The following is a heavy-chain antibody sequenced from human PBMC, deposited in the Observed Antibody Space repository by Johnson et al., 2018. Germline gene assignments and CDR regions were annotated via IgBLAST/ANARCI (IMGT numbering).Heavy chain of an antibody. CDR2: VHHSGST. J-gene: IGHJ3*02. D-gene: IGHD3-22*01. CDR1: GGSISGYY. Sequence: QVQLQESGLRLVKPSETLSLTCTVSGGSISGYYWTWIRQSPGEGLEWIGHVHHSGSTNYNPSLQSRASISVDTSKNQFFLSLPSVTAGAAAIDYCARARDNYYDSSGYYRRGNSFVIWGQGTMVTVAS. V-gene: IGHV4-59*01. CDR3: ARARDNYYDSSGYYRRGNSFVI.